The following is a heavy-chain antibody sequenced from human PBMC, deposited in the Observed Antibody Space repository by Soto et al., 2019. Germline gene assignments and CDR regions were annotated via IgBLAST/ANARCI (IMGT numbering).Heavy chain of an antibody. CDR3: AREYSSSLVNWIDS. V-gene: IGHV4-61*01. CDR1: GGAVSSRSHY. CDR2: IYYSGST. J-gene: IGHJ5*01. Sequence: SETLSLTCTVSGGAVSSRSHYWSWIRQPPGKGLEWIGYIYYSGSTKYNPSLKSRVTISVDTSKNQFSLKLSSVTAADTAVYYCAREYSSSLVNWIDSWGQGTLVTVSS. D-gene: IGHD6-19*01.